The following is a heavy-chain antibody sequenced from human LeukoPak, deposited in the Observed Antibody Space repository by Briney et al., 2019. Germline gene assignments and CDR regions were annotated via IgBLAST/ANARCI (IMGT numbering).Heavy chain of an antibody. CDR3: AKDSYRMVRGYMDV. D-gene: IGHD3-10*01. J-gene: IGHJ6*03. Sequence: PGGSLRLSCAASGFTFSSYAMSWVRPAPGKGLEWVSAISGSGGSTYYADSVKGRFTISRDNSKNPLYLQMNSLRAEDTAVYYCAKDSYRMVRGYMDVWGKGTTVTVSS. CDR1: GFTFSSYA. V-gene: IGHV3-23*01. CDR2: ISGSGGST.